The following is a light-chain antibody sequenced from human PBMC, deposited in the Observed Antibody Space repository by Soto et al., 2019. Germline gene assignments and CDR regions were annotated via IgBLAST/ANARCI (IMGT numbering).Light chain of an antibody. CDR2: GAS. J-gene: IGKJ4*01. V-gene: IGKV3-20*01. CDR3: QQYGSSPLT. Sequence: EIVLTQSPGTLSLSPGERATLACRASQSVSSSFLAWYQQKPGKAPRLLIYGASSRATGIPDRFSGSGSGTDFSLTLSRLEPEDVAVYYCQQYGSSPLTFGGRTKVES. CDR1: QSVSSSF.